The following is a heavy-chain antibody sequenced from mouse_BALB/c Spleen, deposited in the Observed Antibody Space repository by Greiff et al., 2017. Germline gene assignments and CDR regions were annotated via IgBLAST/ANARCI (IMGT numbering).Heavy chain of an antibody. CDR3: AREKVDYAMDY. D-gene: IGHD1-1*01. CDR2: ISDGGSYT. CDR1: GFTFSDYY. J-gene: IGHJ4*01. Sequence: EVMLVESGGGLVKPGGSLKLSCAASGFTFSDYYMYWVRQTPEKRLEWVATISDGGSYTYYPDSVKGRFTISRDNAKNNLYLQMSSLKSEDTAMYYCAREKVDYAMDYWGQGTSVTVSS. V-gene: IGHV5-4*02.